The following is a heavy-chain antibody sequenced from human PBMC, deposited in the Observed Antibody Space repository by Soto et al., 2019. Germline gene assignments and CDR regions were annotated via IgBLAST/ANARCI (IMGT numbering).Heavy chain of an antibody. D-gene: IGHD5-18*01. V-gene: IGHV3-23*01. CDR3: AKEWWEIQRWLLCYFDY. CDR1: GFTFSSYA. CDR2: ISGSGGST. J-gene: IGHJ4*02. Sequence: EVQLLESGGGLVQPGGSLRLSCAASGFTFSSYAMSWVRQAPGKGLEWVSAISGSGGSTYYADSVKGRFTISRDNSHNTLYLQMNSLRAEDTAVYYCAKEWWEIQRWLLCYFDYWGQGNLVTVSS.